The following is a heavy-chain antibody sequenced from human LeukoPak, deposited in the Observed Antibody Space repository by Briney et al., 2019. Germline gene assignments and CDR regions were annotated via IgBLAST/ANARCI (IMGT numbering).Heavy chain of an antibody. Sequence: PGGSLRLSCAASGFTFSSFWMSWVRQAPGKGLEWVSYISSSSSTIYYADSVKGRFTISRDNAKNSLYLQMNSLRAEDTAVYYCAREGCSSTSCYYETYYYYGMDVWGQGTTVTVSS. CDR3: AREGCSSTSCYYETYYYYGMDV. CDR2: ISSSSSTI. CDR1: GFTFSSFW. V-gene: IGHV3-48*01. J-gene: IGHJ6*02. D-gene: IGHD2-2*01.